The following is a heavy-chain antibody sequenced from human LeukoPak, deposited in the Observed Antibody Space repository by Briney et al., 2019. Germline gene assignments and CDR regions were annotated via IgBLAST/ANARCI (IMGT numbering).Heavy chain of an antibody. D-gene: IGHD5-18*01. Sequence: SVKVSCKASGDTFSSYAISWVRQAPGQGLEWMGGIIPIFATTNYAQQFQGRVAITADKSTSTAYMELSSLRSEDTAVYYCARAMAAMAYRYWGQGTLVTVSS. V-gene: IGHV1-69*06. CDR2: IIPIFATT. J-gene: IGHJ4*02. CDR3: ARAMAAMAYRY. CDR1: GDTFSSYA.